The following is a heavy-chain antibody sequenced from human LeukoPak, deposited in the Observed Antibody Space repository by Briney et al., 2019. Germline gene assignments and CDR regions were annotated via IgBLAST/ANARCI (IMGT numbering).Heavy chain of an antibody. CDR3: ARGTTYYDILTGYSTGGYYFDY. Sequence: KPSGTLSLTCAVSGGSISSNNWWSWVRQPPGKGLEWIGEIYHSGSTNYNPSLKSRVTISVDKSKNQFSLKLSSVTAADTAVYYCARGTTYYDILTGYSTGGYYFDYWGQGTLVTVSS. CDR1: GGSISSNNW. V-gene: IGHV4-4*02. J-gene: IGHJ4*02. D-gene: IGHD3-9*01. CDR2: IYHSGST.